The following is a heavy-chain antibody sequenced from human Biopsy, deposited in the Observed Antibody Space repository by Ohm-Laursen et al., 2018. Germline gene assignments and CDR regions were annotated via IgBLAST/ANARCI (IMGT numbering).Heavy chain of an antibody. CDR3: ARGPHSGSHSCFDY. V-gene: IGHV1-69*13. CDR2: IIPMFGTA. J-gene: IGHJ4*02. CDR1: GRTFINYA. Sequence: GASVKVSCQASGRTFINYAISWVRQAPGHGLEWMGGIIPMFGTANYTQMFQGRVTISADESTSTSYMELSSLTTEDTAIYYCARGPHSGSHSCFDYWGRGTLVTVSS. D-gene: IGHD1-26*01.